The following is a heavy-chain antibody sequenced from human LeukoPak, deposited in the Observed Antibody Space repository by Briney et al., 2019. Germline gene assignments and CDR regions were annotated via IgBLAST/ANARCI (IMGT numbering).Heavy chain of an antibody. CDR1: GGTFSSYA. J-gene: IGHJ4*02. CDR2: IIPIFGTA. CDR3: ARDLDGYNSY. V-gene: IGHV1-69*01. D-gene: IGHD5-24*01. Sequence: SVKVSCKASGGTFSSYAISWVRQAPGQGLGWMGGIIPIFGTANYAQKFQGGVTITADESTSTAYMELSSLRSEDTAVYYCARDLDGYNSYWGQGTLVTVSS.